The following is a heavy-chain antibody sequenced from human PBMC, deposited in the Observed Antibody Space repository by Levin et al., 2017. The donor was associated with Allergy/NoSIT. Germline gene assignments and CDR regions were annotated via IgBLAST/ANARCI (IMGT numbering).Heavy chain of an antibody. D-gene: IGHD6-25*01. CDR2: IGTAGDP. CDR1: GFTFSSYD. CDR3: ARSDGGPLDY. V-gene: IGHV3-13*05. Sequence: LSLTCAASGFTFSSYDMHWVRQATGKGLEWVSAIGTAGDPYYPGSVKGRFTISRENAKNSLYLQMNSLRAGDTAVYYCARSDGGPLDYWGQGTLVTVSS. J-gene: IGHJ4*02.